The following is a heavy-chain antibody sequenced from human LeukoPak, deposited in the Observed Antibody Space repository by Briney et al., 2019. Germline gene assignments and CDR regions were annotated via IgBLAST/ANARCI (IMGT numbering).Heavy chain of an antibody. CDR3: ARGCTLPREIDN. J-gene: IGHJ4*02. D-gene: IGHD1-1*01. CDR1: GFTISTNY. CDR2: IYTGGST. V-gene: IGHV3-53*01. Sequence: GGSLRLSCAASGFTISTNYMSWVRQAPGKGLEWVSIIYTGGSTYYTTSVKGRFTISRDSSKNTLYLQMDSLRAEDTAVYYCARGCTLPREIDNWGQGTLVTVSS.